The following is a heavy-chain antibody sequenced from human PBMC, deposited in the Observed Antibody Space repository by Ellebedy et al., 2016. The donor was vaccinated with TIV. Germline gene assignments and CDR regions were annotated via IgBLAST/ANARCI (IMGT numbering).Heavy chain of an antibody. CDR1: GFTFSSYA. J-gene: IGHJ6*02. CDR3: ARVSDYYGMDV. CDR2: IWYDGSNK. V-gene: IGHV3-33*01. Sequence: GESLKISXAASGFTFSSYAMHWVRQAPGKGLDWVAVIWYDGSNKYYADSVKGRFTISRDNSKNTLYLQMNSLRDEDTAMYYCARVSDYYGMDVWGQGTTVTVAS.